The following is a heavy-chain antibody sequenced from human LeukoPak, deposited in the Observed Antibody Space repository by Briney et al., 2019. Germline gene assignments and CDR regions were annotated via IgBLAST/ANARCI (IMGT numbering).Heavy chain of an antibody. V-gene: IGHV3-48*04. D-gene: IGHD4-11*01. CDR1: GFTFSSYS. CDR3: AKAVTNYFDY. J-gene: IGHJ4*02. Sequence: GGSLRLSCAASGFTFSSYSMNWVRQAPGKGLEWLSYISSSSGTIYYADSVKGRFTISRDNAKNSLYLQMNSLRAEDTALYYCAKAVTNYFDYWGQGILVTVSS. CDR2: ISSSSGTI.